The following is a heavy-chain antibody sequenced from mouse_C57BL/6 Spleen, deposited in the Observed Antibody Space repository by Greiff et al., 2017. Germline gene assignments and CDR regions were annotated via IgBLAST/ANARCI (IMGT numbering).Heavy chain of an antibody. CDR2: IYPGSGST. V-gene: IGHV1-55*01. CDR1: GYTFTSYW. CDR3: ARAGGYGNYGSWFAY. J-gene: IGHJ3*01. Sequence: VQLQQPGAELVKPGASVKMSCKASGYTFTSYWITWVKQRPGQGLEWIGDIYPGSGSTNYNEKFKSKATLTVDTSSSTAYMQLSSLTSEDSAVYYCARAGGYGNYGSWFAYWGQGTLVTVSA. D-gene: IGHD2-1*01.